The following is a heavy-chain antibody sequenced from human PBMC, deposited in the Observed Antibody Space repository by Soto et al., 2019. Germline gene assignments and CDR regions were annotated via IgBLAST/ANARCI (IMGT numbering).Heavy chain of an antibody. CDR2: INHSGST. J-gene: IGHJ5*02. V-gene: IGHV4-34*01. CDR1: GGSFSGYY. CDR3: ARGHRRRFDP. Sequence: SETLSLTCAVYGGSFSGYYWSWIRQPPGKGLEWIGEINHSGSTNYNPSLKSRVTISVDTSKNQFSLKLSSVTAADTAVYYCARGHRRRFDPWGQGTLVTVSS.